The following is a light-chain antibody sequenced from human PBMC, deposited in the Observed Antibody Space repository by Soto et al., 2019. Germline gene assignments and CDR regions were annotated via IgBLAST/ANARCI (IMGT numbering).Light chain of an antibody. V-gene: IGKV3-11*01. Sequence: IVLTQSPATLSLSPGERATLSCRASQSVSTYLLWYQQKPGQAPRLLIYDASNRATGIPARFSGSGSGTDFTLTISSLGPEDFAVYYCQQRSNWPRTFGQGTKVEIK. J-gene: IGKJ1*01. CDR2: DAS. CDR1: QSVSTY. CDR3: QQRSNWPRT.